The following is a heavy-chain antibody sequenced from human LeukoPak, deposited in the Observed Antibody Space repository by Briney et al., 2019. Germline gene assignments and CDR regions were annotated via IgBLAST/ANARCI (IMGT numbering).Heavy chain of an antibody. Sequence: PGGSLRLSCAASGFTFSSYAMSWVRQAPGKGLEWVSAISGSGGSTYYANSVKGRFTISRDNSKNTLYLQMNSLRAEDTAVYYCAKSQYYYDSSGYYHWVSPHGYFDYWGQGTLVTVSS. D-gene: IGHD3-22*01. CDR2: ISGSGGST. J-gene: IGHJ4*02. CDR3: AKSQYYYDSSGYYHWVSPHGYFDY. V-gene: IGHV3-23*01. CDR1: GFTFSSYA.